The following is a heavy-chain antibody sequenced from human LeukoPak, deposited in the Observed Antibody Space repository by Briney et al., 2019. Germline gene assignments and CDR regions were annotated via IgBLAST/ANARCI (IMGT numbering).Heavy chain of an antibody. J-gene: IGHJ5*02. CDR1: GGSISSSSYY. D-gene: IGHD3-9*01. V-gene: IGHV4-39*01. CDR3: ARQPSYYDILTGYRVYWFDP. CDR2: IYYSGST. Sequence: SETLSLTCTVSGGSISSSSYYWGWIRQPPGKGLEWIGSIYYSGSTYYNPSLKSRVTISVDTSKNQFSLKLSSVTAADTAVYYCARQPSYYDILTGYRVYWFDPWGQGTLVTVSS.